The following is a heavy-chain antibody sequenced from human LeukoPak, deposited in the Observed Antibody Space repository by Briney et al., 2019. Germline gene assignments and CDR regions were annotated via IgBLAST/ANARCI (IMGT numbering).Heavy chain of an antibody. Sequence: SETLSLTCAVYGGSFSGYYWSWIRQPPGKGLEWIREINHSGSTNYNPSLKSRVTISVDTSKNQFSLKLSSVTAADTAVYYCARKGFRGPKPFDYWGQGTLVTVSS. CDR1: GGSFSGYY. CDR2: INHSGST. V-gene: IGHV4-34*01. CDR3: ARKGFRGPKPFDY. J-gene: IGHJ4*02. D-gene: IGHD3-10*01.